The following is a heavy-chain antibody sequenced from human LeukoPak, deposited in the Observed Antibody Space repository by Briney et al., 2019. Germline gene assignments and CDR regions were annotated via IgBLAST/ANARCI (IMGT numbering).Heavy chain of an antibody. V-gene: IGHV3-30-3*01. D-gene: IGHD1-26*01. CDR1: GFTFSSYV. CDR3: AKGGGSYPFDY. J-gene: IGHJ4*02. Sequence: GGSLRLSCAASGFTFSSYVMHWVRQAPGKGLEWVAVISYDGSNKYYADSVKGRFTISRDNSKNTLYLQMNSLRAEDTAVYYCAKGGGSYPFDYWGQGTLVTVSS. CDR2: ISYDGSNK.